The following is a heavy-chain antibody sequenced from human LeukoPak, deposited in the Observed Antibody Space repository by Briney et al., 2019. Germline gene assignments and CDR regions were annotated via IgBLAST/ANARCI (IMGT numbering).Heavy chain of an antibody. CDR3: AKGPSSSGYYYYMDV. J-gene: IGHJ6*03. D-gene: IGHD6-6*01. Sequence: PGGSLRLSCAASGFTFSNAWMSWVRQAPGKGLEWVGRIKSKTDGGTTDYAAPVKGRFTISRDDSKNTLYLQMNSLKTEDTAVYYCAKGPSSSGYYYYMDVWGKGTTVTVSS. CDR1: GFTFSNAW. CDR2: IKSKTDGGTT. V-gene: IGHV3-15*01.